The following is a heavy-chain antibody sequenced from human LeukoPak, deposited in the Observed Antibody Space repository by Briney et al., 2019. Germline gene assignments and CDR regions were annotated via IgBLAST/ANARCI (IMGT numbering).Heavy chain of an antibody. CDR3: ARATNGRFDI. V-gene: IGHV3-21*01. J-gene: IGHJ3*02. D-gene: IGHD2-8*01. Sequence: GGSLRLSCAASGFTFSSYSMNGVRQAPGKGLGWVSFISSSTSYISYADSVKGRFTISRDNAKSSLWLQMNSLRAEDTAVYYCARATNGRFDIWGQGTMVTVSS. CDR2: ISSSTSYI. CDR1: GFTFSSYS.